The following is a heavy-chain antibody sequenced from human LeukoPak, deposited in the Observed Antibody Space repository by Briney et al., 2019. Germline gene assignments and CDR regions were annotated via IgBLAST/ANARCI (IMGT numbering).Heavy chain of an antibody. Sequence: GGTLRLSCAASGFTFSTYAMSWVRQAPGKGLEWVSAISVTGGSTYSADSVKGRFTISRDNSKNTLYLQMNSLRGEDTAAYYCAKHSRGSFRGASAFDFWGQGTLVTVSS. CDR2: ISVTGGST. J-gene: IGHJ4*02. V-gene: IGHV3-23*01. CDR1: GFTFSTYA. CDR3: AKHSRGSFRGASAFDF. D-gene: IGHD1-26*01.